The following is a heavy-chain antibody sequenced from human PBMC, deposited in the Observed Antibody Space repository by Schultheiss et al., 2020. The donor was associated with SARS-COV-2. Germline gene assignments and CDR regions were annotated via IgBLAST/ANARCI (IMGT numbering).Heavy chain of an antibody. V-gene: IGHV3-23*01. J-gene: IGHJ4*02. Sequence: GGSLRLSCAASGFAFSDYYMSWIRQAPGKGLEWVSAISGSGGSTYYADSVKGRFTISRDNSKNTLYLQMNSLRAEDTAVYYCAKDRAHSSGPHYWGQGTLVTVSS. CDR1: GFAFSDYY. D-gene: IGHD3-22*01. CDR3: AKDRAHSSGPHY. CDR2: ISGSGGST.